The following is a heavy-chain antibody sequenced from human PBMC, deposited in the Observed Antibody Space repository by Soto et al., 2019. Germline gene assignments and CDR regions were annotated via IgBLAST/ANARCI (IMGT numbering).Heavy chain of an antibody. J-gene: IGHJ5*02. Sequence: ASVKVSCKASGGTFSSYAISWVRQAPGQGLEWMGWISAYNGNTNYAQKLQGRVTMTTDTSTSTAYMELRSLRSDDTAVYYCARDGGTIFGVVINPVHWFDPWGQGTLVTVSS. CDR3: ARDGGTIFGVVINPVHWFDP. D-gene: IGHD3-3*01. CDR1: GGTFSSYA. CDR2: ISAYNGNT. V-gene: IGHV1-18*01.